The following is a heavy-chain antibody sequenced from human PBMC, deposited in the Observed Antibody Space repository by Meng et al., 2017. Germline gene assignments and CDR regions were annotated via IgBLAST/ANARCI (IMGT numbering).Heavy chain of an antibody. CDR1: GYTFTGYY. V-gene: IGHV1-2*06. Sequence: ASVKVSCKASGYTFTGYYMHWVRQAPGQGLEWMGRINPNSGGTNYAQKFQGRVTMTRDTFISTAYMELSRLRSDDTAVYYCARDLPEMVRIRYYYGMDVWGQGTTVTVSS. J-gene: IGHJ6*02. D-gene: IGHD3-10*01. CDR3: ARDLPEMVRIRYYYGMDV. CDR2: INPNSGGT.